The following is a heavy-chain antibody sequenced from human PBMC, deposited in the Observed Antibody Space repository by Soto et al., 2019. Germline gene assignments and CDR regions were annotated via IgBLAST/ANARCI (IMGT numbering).Heavy chain of an antibody. J-gene: IGHJ6*02. D-gene: IGHD2-2*01. CDR1: GFTFTSSA. CDR2: IVVGSGNT. Sequence: SVKVSCKASGFTFTSSAVQWVRQARGQRLEWIGWIVVGSGNTNYAQKFQERVTITRDKSISTAYLQWSSLKASDTAMYYCARQAVPAAIVVHTIGSYGMDVWGQGTTVTVSS. V-gene: IGHV1-58*01. CDR3: ARQAVPAAIVVHTIGSYGMDV.